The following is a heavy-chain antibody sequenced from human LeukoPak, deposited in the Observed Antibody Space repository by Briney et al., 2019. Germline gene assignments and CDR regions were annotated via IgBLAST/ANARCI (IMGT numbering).Heavy chain of an antibody. D-gene: IGHD3-22*01. J-gene: IGHJ3*02. CDR1: GFTVSSDY. V-gene: IGHV3-53*04. CDR2: IYSGGST. CDR3: ARPYDSSGYYYSWGAFDI. Sequence: GGSLRLSCAASGFTVSSDYMSWVRQAPGKGLEWVSVIYSGGSTYYADSVKGRFTIFRHNSKNALYLQMNSLRAEDTAVYYCARPYDSSGYYYSWGAFDIWGQGTMVTVSS.